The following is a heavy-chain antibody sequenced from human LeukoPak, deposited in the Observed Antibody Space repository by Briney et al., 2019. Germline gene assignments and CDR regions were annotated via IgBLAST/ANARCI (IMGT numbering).Heavy chain of an antibody. J-gene: IGHJ4*02. CDR3: ARGGSSSSSPGDY. D-gene: IGHD6-6*01. V-gene: IGHV3-64*01. Sequence: PGGSLRLSCAGSGFSFNSYGMDWVRQAPGKGLEYVSGISSNGGSTYYAKSVKGRFTISRDNSKNTLYLQMGSLRAEDMAVYYCARGGSSSSSPGDYWGQGTLVTVSS. CDR2: ISSNGGST. CDR1: GFSFNSYG.